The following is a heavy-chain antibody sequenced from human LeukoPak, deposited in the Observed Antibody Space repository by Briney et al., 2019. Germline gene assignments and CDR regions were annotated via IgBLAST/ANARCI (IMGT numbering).Heavy chain of an antibody. D-gene: IGHD1-26*01. CDR3: ASGWDRSAPTTPFDY. V-gene: IGHV3-48*03. J-gene: IGHJ4*02. CDR2: ISSSGTTI. CDR1: GFTFSSYE. Sequence: GRSLRLSCAASGFTFSSYEMNWVRQAPGKGLEWVSDISSSGTTIHYADSVKGRFTISRDNAKNSLYLQMNSLRAEDTAVYYCASGWDRSAPTTPFDYWGQGTLVTVSS.